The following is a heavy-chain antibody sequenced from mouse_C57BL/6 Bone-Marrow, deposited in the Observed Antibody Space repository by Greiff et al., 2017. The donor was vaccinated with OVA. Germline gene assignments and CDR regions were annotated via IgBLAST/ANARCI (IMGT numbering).Heavy chain of an antibody. CDR3: AREGYGNWFAY. Sequence: ESGPGLVKPSQSLSLTCSVTGYSITSGYYWNWIRQFPGNKLEWMGYISYDGSNNYNPSLKNRISITRDTSKNQFFLKLNSVTTEDTATYYCAREGYGNWFAYWGQGTLVTVSA. CDR1: GYSITSGYY. D-gene: IGHD2-1*01. CDR2: ISYDGSN. J-gene: IGHJ3*01. V-gene: IGHV3-6*01.